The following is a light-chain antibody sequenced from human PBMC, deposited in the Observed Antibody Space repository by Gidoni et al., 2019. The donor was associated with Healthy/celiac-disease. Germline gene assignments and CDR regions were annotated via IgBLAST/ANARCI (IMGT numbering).Light chain of an antibody. CDR1: QSISSR. CDR2: DAS. V-gene: IGKV1-5*01. CDR3: QQYNSYSPST. Sequence: DTQMTQSPSTLSSSLGERVTITCRASQSISSRLAWYQQKPGKAPKLLIYDASSLDSGVPSRFSGSGSGTEFTLTISSLQPDDFAAYYCQQYNSYSPSTFGQXTKLEIK. J-gene: IGKJ2*02.